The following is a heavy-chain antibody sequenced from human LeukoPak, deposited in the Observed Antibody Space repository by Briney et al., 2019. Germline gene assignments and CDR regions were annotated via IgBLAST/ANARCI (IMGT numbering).Heavy chain of an antibody. V-gene: IGHV3-74*01. CDR1: GFTFSSYW. Sequence: PGGSLRLSCAASGFTFSSYWMHWVRQAPGKGPVWVSRINSDGSSTSYADSVKGRFTISRDNAKNTLHLQMNSLRVEDTAVYYCAKGGGRIVGATKVWYFDYWGQGTLVTVSS. D-gene: IGHD1-26*01. CDR3: AKGGGRIVGATKVWYFDY. CDR2: INSDGSST. J-gene: IGHJ4*02.